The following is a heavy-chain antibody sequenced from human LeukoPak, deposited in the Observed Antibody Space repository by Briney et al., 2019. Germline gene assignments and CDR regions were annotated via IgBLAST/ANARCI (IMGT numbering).Heavy chain of an antibody. Sequence: NPSETLSLTCTVSGGSISSSSYYWGWIRQPPGKGLEWIGSIYYSGSTYYNPSLKSRVTISVDTSKNQFSLKLSSVTAADTAVYYCARHSGQKYISQTWGQGTLVTVSS. CDR1: GGSISSSSYY. CDR2: IYYSGST. J-gene: IGHJ5*02. CDR3: ARHSGQKYISQT. V-gene: IGHV4-39*01. D-gene: IGHD1-26*01.